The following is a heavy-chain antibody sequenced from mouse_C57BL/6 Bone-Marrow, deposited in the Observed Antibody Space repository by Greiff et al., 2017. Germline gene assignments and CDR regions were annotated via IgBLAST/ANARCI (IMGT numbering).Heavy chain of an antibody. CDR2: IDPENGDT. CDR1: GFNIKDAY. CDR3: ARYARFAY. D-gene: IGHD3-1*01. Sequence: VQLQQSVAELVRPGASVKLSCTASGFNIKDAYMHWVKQRPEQGLEWIGWIDPENGDTEYASKFQGKATITADTSSNTAYLQLSSLTSEDTAVYYCARYARFAYWGQGTTVTVSS. J-gene: IGHJ2*01. V-gene: IGHV14-4*01.